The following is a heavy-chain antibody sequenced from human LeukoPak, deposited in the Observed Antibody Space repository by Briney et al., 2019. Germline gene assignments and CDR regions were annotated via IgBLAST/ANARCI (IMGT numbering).Heavy chain of an antibody. D-gene: IGHD3-22*01. CDR3: ARFPLYYYDSSGYFDY. CDR1: GFTFSSYS. J-gene: IGHJ4*02. Sequence: GGSLRLSCAASGFTFSSYSMNWVRQAPGKGLEWVSYISSSSSTIYYADSVKGRFTISRDNAKNSLYLQMNSLRAEDTAVYYCARFPLYYYDSSGYFDYWGQGTLVTVSS. CDR2: ISSSSSTI. V-gene: IGHV3-48*01.